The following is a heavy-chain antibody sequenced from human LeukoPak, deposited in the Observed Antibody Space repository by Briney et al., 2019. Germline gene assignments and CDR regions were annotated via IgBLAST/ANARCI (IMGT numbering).Heavy chain of an antibody. CDR1: GGSISSYS. D-gene: IGHD4-23*01. Sequence: SETLSLTCTVSGGSISSYSWSWIRQPPGKGLEWIGYIYHSGSTYYNPSLKSRVTKSVDRSKNQFSLKLSSVTAADTAVYYCASGGTNYFDYWGQGTLVTVSS. CDR2: IYHSGST. V-gene: IGHV4-30-2*01. J-gene: IGHJ4*02. CDR3: ASGGTNYFDY.